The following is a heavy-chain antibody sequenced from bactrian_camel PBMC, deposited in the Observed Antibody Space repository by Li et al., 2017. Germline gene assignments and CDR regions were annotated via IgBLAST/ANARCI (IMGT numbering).Heavy chain of an antibody. V-gene: IGHV3S53*01. Sequence: VESGGGSVQAGGSLRLSCAASGYTDRQWCMAWFRQPPGKEREGVARIDSDGRTSYAEYVKGRFTISQDNAKATLTLQMNSLKPEDTAIYYCAADPDDCFSGSWSSRTGPAYWGQGTQVTVS. CDR2: IDSDGRT. J-gene: IGHJ4*01. CDR1: GYTDRQWC. CDR3: AADPDDCFSGSWSSRTGPAY. D-gene: IGHD3*01.